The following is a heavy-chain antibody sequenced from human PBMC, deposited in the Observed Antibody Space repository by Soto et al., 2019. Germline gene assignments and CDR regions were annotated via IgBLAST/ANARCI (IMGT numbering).Heavy chain of an antibody. CDR1: GGTFSSYA. CDR3: AISGYYLRGGTW. Sequence: ASVKVSCKASGGTFSSYAISWVRQAPGQGLEWMGGIIPIFGTAYYAQKFQGRVTITADKSTSTAYMELSSLRSEDTAVYYCAISGYYLRGGTWWGQGTLVTVSS. CDR2: IIPIFGTA. V-gene: IGHV1-69*06. D-gene: IGHD3-22*01. J-gene: IGHJ4*02.